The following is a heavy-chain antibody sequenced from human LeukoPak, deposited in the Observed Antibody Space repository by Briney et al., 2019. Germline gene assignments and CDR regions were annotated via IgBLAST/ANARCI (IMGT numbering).Heavy chain of an antibody. CDR3: ARDLMGTMVRRGFDP. V-gene: IGHV4-30-4*08. J-gene: IGHJ5*02. Sequence: PSETLSLTCTVSGGSISSGDYYWSWIRRPPGKGLEWIGYIYYSGSTYYNPSLKSRVTISVDTSKNQFSLKLSSVTAADTAVYYCARDLMGTMVRRGFDPWGQGTLVTVSS. CDR1: GGSISSGDYY. D-gene: IGHD3-10*01. CDR2: IYYSGST.